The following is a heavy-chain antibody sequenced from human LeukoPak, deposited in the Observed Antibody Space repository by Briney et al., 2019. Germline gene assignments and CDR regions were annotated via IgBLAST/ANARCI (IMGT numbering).Heavy chain of an antibody. CDR1: GYSFTSYW. D-gene: IGHD3-3*01. J-gene: IGHJ3*02. CDR3: ARRITILGVAHAFDI. Sequence: GESLKISCKGSGYSFTSYWIGWVRQMPGKGLEWMGIIYPGDSDTRYSPSFQGQVTISADKSISTAYLQWSSLKASDTAMYYCARRITILGVAHAFDIWGQGTMVTVSS. V-gene: IGHV5-51*01. CDR2: IYPGDSDT.